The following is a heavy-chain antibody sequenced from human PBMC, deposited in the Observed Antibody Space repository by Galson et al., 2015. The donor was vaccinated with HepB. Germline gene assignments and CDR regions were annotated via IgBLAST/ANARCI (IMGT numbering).Heavy chain of an antibody. Sequence: SLRLSCALSGLTLRESNWNWVRQAPGKGLEWLAYLRGSSGDTFYADSVKGRFIISRDDAKRSLYLQMDNLRDEDTAVYFCAREPPHWHGMDLWGQGTTIIVSS. D-gene: IGHD1-1*01. V-gene: IGHV3-48*02. CDR2: LRGSSGDT. CDR1: GLTLRESN. J-gene: IGHJ6*02. CDR3: AREPPHWHGMDL.